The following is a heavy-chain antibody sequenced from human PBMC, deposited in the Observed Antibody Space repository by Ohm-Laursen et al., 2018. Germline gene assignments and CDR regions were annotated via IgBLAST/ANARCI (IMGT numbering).Heavy chain of an antibody. J-gene: IGHJ3*02. V-gene: IGHV6-1*01. Sequence: QTLSLTCAISGDIVSINDVAWNWIRQSPSRGLEWLGRAYRGSNDYAVSLKSRITINPDTSKNQFSLHLNSVTPEDTAVYYCARGKYTAFDIWGQGTKVTVSS. CDR1: GDIVSINDVA. CDR2: AYRGSN. D-gene: IGHD2-2*02. CDR3: ARGKYTAFDI.